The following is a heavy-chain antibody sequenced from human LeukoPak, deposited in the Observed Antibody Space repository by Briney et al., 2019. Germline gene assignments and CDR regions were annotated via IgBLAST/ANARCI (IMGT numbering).Heavy chain of an antibody. V-gene: IGHV3-30-3*01. CDR3: ARTYCSSTSCYKDAFDI. Sequence: GRSLRLSCAASGFTFSSYAMHWVRQAPGKGLEWVAVISYDGSNKYYADSVKGRFTISRDNSKNTLYLQMNSLRAEDTAVYYCARTYCSSTSCYKDAFDIWGQGTMVTVSS. CDR1: GFTFSSYA. J-gene: IGHJ3*02. CDR2: ISYDGSNK. D-gene: IGHD2-2*02.